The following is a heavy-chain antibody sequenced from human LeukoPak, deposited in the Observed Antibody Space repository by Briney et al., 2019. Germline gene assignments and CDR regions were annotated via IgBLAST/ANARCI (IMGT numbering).Heavy chain of an antibody. CDR1: GFTFSDHY. CDR2: TRNKANSYTT. J-gene: IGHJ6*03. D-gene: IGHD2-2*01. Sequence: GGPLRLSCAASGFTFSDHYMDWVRQVPGKGLEWVGRTRNKANSYTTEYAASVKGRFTISRDDSKNSLYLQMNSLKTEDTAVYYCARDLAYTEYCSSTSCQVMDVWGKGTTVTVSS. CDR3: ARDLAYTEYCSSTSCQVMDV. V-gene: IGHV3-72*01.